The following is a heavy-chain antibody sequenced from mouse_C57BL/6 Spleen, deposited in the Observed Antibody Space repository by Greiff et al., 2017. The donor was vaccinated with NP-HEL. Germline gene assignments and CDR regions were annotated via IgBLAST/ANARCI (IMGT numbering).Heavy chain of an antibody. J-gene: IGHJ3*01. CDR1: GYTFTSYW. CDR3: VGLLRRAWFAY. V-gene: IGHV1-64*01. Sequence: QVQLQQPGAELVKPGASVKLSCKASGYTFTSYWMHWVKQRPGQGLEWIGMIHPNSGSTNYNEKFKSKATLTVDKSSSTAYMQLSSLTSEDSAVYYCVGLLRRAWFAYWGQGTLVTVSA. CDR2: IHPNSGST. D-gene: IGHD2-3*01.